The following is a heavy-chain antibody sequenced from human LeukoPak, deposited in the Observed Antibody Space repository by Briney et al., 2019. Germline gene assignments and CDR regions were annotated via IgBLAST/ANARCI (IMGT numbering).Heavy chain of an antibody. CDR1: GFTFSNAW. Sequence: GGSLRLSCAASGFTFSNAWMNWVRQAPGKGLEWVSSISSSSSYIYYADSVKGRFTISRDNAKNSLYLQMNSLRAEDTAVYYCARDLPSDYVWGSYRDFDYWGQGTLVTVSS. D-gene: IGHD3-16*02. V-gene: IGHV3-21*01. CDR3: ARDLPSDYVWGSYRDFDY. CDR2: ISSSSSYI. J-gene: IGHJ4*02.